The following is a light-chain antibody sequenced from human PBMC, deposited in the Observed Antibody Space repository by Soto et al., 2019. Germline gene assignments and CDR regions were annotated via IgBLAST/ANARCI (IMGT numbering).Light chain of an antibody. Sequence: EIVLTPSPSTLALSPREKATLPLTASQSVSSYLAWYQQKPGQAPRLLIYDASNRATGIPARFSGSGSGTDFTLTISSLEPEDFAVYYCQQRSNWPPITFGQGTRLEIK. J-gene: IGKJ5*01. CDR2: DAS. CDR3: QQRSNWPPIT. V-gene: IGKV3-11*01. CDR1: QSVSSY.